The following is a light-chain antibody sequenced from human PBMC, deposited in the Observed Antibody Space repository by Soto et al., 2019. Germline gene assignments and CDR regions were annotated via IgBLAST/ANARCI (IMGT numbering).Light chain of an antibody. V-gene: IGLV2-14*01. CDR2: EVR. Sequence: QSALTQPASVSGSPGQSITISCSGTSRDVGAYNLVSWYQQFPGKGPKLLIYEVRHRPSGVLYRFSGSKSGNTASLTISSLLPEDEAVYFCSSFSSRNALVFGGGTKLTVL. CDR1: SRDVGAYNL. J-gene: IGLJ2*01. CDR3: SSFSSRNALV.